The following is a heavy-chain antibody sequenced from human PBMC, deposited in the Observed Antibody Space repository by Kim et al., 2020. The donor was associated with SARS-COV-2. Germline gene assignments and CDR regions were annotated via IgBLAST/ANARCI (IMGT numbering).Heavy chain of an antibody. Sequence: GGSLRLSCAASGFTFSSYSMHWVRQAPGKGLEWVSSISSSSSYIYYADSVKGRFTISRDNAKNSLYLQMNSLRAEDTAVYYCAREAATVTNDYWGQGTLVTVSS. J-gene: IGHJ4*02. CDR3: AREAATVTNDY. CDR1: GFTFSSYS. CDR2: ISSSSSYI. V-gene: IGHV3-21*01. D-gene: IGHD4-17*01.